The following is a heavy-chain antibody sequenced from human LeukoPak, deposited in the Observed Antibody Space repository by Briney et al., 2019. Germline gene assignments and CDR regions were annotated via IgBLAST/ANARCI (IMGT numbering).Heavy chain of an antibody. V-gene: IGHV1-18*01. CDR2: ISSLNGDT. CDR3: ARDFDWLHNWFDP. D-gene: IGHD3-9*01. CDR1: GYTFTGYG. Sequence: ASVTVSCTPSGYTFTGYGISWVRQAPGQGLERMAWISSLNGDTNYAQKLQGRGTITTETTTSTAYMELRSLRSDDTAVYYCARDFDWLHNWFDPWGQGTLVTVSS. J-gene: IGHJ5*02.